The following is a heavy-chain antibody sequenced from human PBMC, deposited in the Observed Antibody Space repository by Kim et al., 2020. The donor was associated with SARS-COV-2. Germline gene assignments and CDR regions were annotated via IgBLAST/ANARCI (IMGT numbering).Heavy chain of an antibody. V-gene: IGHV3-21*01. Sequence: GGSLRLSCAASGFTFSNYDMNCVRQAPGKGLEWVSFISTSTTYKYYADSLQGRFTISRDNAKNSLSLQMNSLRAEDTAVYYCARGRGSCSSTSCDSGFDIWGQGTMVTVSS. J-gene: IGHJ3*02. CDR1: GFTFSNYD. CDR2: ISTSTTYK. D-gene: IGHD2-2*01. CDR3: ARGRGSCSSTSCDSGFDI.